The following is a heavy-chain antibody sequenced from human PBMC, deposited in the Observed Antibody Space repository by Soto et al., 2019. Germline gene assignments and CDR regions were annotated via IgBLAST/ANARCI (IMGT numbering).Heavy chain of an antibody. J-gene: IGHJ4*01. Sequence: QVQLQESGPGLVQPSQTLSLTCTVSGGSISSGGYYWSWIRQHPGTVLEWIGHISYSGSNYYNTTLKSRVTLSVDTSRNQFALIVNSVTAADTAVYFCARGVLHWGQGTLVTVSS. CDR1: GGSISSGGYY. CDR3: ARGVLH. CDR2: ISYSGSN. V-gene: IGHV4-31*03.